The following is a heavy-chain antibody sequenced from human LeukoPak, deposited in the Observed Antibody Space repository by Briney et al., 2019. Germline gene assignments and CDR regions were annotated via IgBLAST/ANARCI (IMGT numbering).Heavy chain of an antibody. D-gene: IGHD6-19*01. V-gene: IGHV4-59*01. Sequence: SETLSLTCTVSGGSISSYYWNWIRQPPGKGLEWIGYIFYSGITNYNPSLKSRVTISVDTSKNQFSLKLSSVTAADTAVYYCARGFGSGWYPYYYYGMDVWGQGTTVTVSS. CDR2: IFYSGIT. CDR1: GGSISSYY. CDR3: ARGFGSGWYPYYYYGMDV. J-gene: IGHJ6*02.